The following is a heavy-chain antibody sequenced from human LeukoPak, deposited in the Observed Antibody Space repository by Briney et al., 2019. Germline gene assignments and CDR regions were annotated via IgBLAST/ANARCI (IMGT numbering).Heavy chain of an antibody. CDR2: IDPSDSYT. CDR1: GYSFTSYW. J-gene: IGHJ4*02. V-gene: IGHV5-10-1*01. Sequence: PGESLQISCQGSGYSFTSYWISWVRQMPGKGLEWMGRIDPSDSYTNYSPSFQGHVTISADKSISTAYLQWSSLKASDTAMYYCARPNGVGPAAQYYFDYWGQGTLVTVSS. CDR3: ARPNGVGPAAQYYFDY. D-gene: IGHD2-2*01.